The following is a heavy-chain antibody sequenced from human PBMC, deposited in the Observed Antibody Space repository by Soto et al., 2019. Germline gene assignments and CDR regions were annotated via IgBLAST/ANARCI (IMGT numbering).Heavy chain of an antibody. Sequence: QITLQESAPVLVRPTETLTLTCTYSGFSLSTSGVGVGWVRQSPGKALEWLAVIYWDDDKRYMPSLQNRLTISKDTSRNQVVLAMAHMLPMDTGTYYCARRLRQSVNSWDSGAFDIWGHGTVVAVS. CDR3: ARRLRQSVNSWDSGAFDI. CDR2: IYWDDDK. CDR1: GFSLSTSGVG. V-gene: IGHV2-5*02. J-gene: IGHJ3*02. D-gene: IGHD1-1*01.